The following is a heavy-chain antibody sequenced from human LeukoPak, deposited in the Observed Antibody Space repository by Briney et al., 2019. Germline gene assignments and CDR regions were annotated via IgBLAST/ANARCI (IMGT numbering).Heavy chain of an antibody. CDR3: AKRNTMVRGGPCFDY. J-gene: IGHJ4*02. V-gene: IGHV3-48*01. CDR1: GFNFNVYS. D-gene: IGHD3-10*01. Sequence: SGGSLRLSCAASGFNFNVYSMTWVRQAPGKGLEWLSYISSSGRTIYYADSVKGRFTVSRDNSKNMLYLQMNNLRPEDTATYYCAKRNTMVRGGPCFDYWGQGLMVTVSS. CDR2: ISSSGRTI.